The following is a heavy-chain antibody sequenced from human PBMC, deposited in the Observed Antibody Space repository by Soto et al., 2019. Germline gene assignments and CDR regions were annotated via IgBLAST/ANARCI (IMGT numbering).Heavy chain of an antibody. D-gene: IGHD1-26*01. J-gene: IGHJ4*02. V-gene: IGHV3-23*01. Sequence: PGGSLRFSCAASGFTFSSYAMSWVRQAPGKGLEWVSAISGSGGSTYYADSVKGRFTISRDNSKNTLYLQMNSLRAEDTAVHYCASEQWELLNRFDYWGQGTQVTVSS. CDR2: ISGSGGST. CDR1: GFTFSSYA. CDR3: ASEQWELLNRFDY.